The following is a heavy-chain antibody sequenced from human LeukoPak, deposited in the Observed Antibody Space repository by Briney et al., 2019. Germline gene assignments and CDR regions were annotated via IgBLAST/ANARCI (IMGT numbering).Heavy chain of an antibody. D-gene: IGHD5-12*01. J-gene: IGHJ4*02. CDR3: AKDNRGIVATADY. V-gene: IGHV3-23*01. Sequence: GGSLRLSCAASGFTFSNYAMSWVRQAPGKGLEWVSAISSGGTPYYADSVRGRFTTSRDSSKNTLYLQMNSLRAEDTAVYYCAKDNRGIVATADYWGQGTPVTVSS. CDR1: GFTFSNYA. CDR2: ISSGGTP.